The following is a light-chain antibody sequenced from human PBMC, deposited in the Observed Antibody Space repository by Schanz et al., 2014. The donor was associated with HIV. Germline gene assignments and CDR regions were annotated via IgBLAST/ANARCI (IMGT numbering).Light chain of an antibody. CDR3: SSYAGSNNLL. V-gene: IGLV2-14*03. Sequence: QSALTQPASVSGSPGQSITISCSGTSSDIGAFDYVSWYQQYPGKAPKLMIYDVSNRPSGVSNRFSGSKSGNTASLTVSGLQAEDEADYYCSSYAGSNNLLFGGGTKLTVL. CDR1: SSDIGAFDY. J-gene: IGLJ2*01. CDR2: DVS.